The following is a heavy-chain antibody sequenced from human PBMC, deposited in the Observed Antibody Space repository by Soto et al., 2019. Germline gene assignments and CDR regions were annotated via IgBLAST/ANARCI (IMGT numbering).Heavy chain of an antibody. CDR1: EFTFSSYS. J-gene: IGHJ4*02. CDR3: ARDPLWFGELLSGDY. V-gene: IGHV3-48*02. D-gene: IGHD3-10*01. Sequence: PVGSLRLSCSASEFTFSSYSMNWVLQTPFKGLEWVSYISSSSSTIYYADSVKGRFTISRDNAKNSLYLQMNSLRDEDTAVYYCARDPLWFGELLSGDYWGQGTLVTVSS. CDR2: ISSSSSTI.